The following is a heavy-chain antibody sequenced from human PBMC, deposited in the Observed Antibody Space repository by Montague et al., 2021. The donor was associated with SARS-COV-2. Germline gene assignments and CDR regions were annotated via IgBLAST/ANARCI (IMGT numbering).Heavy chain of an antibody. J-gene: IGHJ3*02. CDR2: TNQGGAP. D-gene: IGHD3-9*01. CDR3: ARGRPVQGSFRHFDSISSGALDI. CDR1: RGSFSNYY. Sequence: SETLSLTCAVSRGSFSNYYWTWIRQSPGKGLEWIGETNQGGAPNYTPSLKSRVTISLDTSKKQISLKSNSVTVADTAVFFCARGRPVQGSFRHFDSISSGALDIWAQGSLVIVSS. V-gene: IGHV4-34*01.